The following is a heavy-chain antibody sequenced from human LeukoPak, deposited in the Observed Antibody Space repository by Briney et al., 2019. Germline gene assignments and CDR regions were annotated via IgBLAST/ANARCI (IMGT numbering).Heavy chain of an antibody. V-gene: IGHV3-9*01. CDR1: GFTFDDYA. CDR2: ISWNSGST. CDR3: ARVCGRDGYNSYFDY. Sequence: GRSLRLSCAASGFTFDDYAMHWVRQAPGKGLEWVSGISWNSGSTGYADSVKGRFTISRDNAKNSLYLQMNSLRAEDTAVYYCARVCGRDGYNSYFDYWGQGTLVTVSS. D-gene: IGHD5-24*01. J-gene: IGHJ4*02.